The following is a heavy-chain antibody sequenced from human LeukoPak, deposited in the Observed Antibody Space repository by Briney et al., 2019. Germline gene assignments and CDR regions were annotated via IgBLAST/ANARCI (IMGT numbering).Heavy chain of an antibody. V-gene: IGHV1-8*01. D-gene: IGHD3-22*01. Sequence: ATVKVSCKSSGYTFTSYDINWVRQATGQGLEWMGWMNPNSGNTGYAQKFQGRVTMTRDTSISTAYMELSSLRSEDTAVYYCARMSYYDSSGDNWFDPWGQGTLVTVSS. CDR1: GYTFTSYD. CDR3: ARMSYYDSSGDNWFDP. CDR2: MNPNSGNT. J-gene: IGHJ5*02.